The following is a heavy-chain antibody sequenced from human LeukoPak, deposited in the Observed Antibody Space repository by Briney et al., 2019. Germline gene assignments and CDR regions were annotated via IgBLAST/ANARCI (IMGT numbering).Heavy chain of an antibody. CDR1: GGSFSGDY. V-gene: IGHV4-34*01. CDR2: INHSGSA. J-gene: IGHJ5*01. CDR3: ARKVYDQSSLDS. Sequence: SETLSPTCAVNGGSFSGDYWNWIRQPPGKGLEWIGEINHSGSANYNPSLKSRVTISVDTSKNQFALKLSSVTAADTALYYCARKVYDQSSLDSWGLGTLVTVSS. D-gene: IGHD2/OR15-2a*01.